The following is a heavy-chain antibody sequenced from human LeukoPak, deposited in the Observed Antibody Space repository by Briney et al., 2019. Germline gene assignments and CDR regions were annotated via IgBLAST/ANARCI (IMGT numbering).Heavy chain of an antibody. Sequence: ASVKVSCKASGYTFTSYYIHWVRQAPGQGLEWMGWINTNTGNPTYAQGFTGRFVFSLDTSVSTAYLQISSLKADDTAVYYCARQITAAALDFWGQGTLVTVSS. CDR3: ARQITAAALDF. CDR2: INTNTGNP. V-gene: IGHV7-4-1*02. CDR1: GYTFTSYY. D-gene: IGHD6-13*01. J-gene: IGHJ4*02.